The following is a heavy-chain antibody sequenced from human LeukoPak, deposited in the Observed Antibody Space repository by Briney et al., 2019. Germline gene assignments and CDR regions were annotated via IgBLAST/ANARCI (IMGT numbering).Heavy chain of an antibody. CDR3: AHSPLVDTDSFAFDY. CDR2: IYWDDDK. J-gene: IGHJ4*02. CDR1: GGSISSYYW. D-gene: IGHD5-18*01. Sequence: TLSLTCTVSGGSISSYYWSWIRQPPGKGLEWLALIYWDDDKRYSTSLKSRLTITKDTSKNQVVLTMTNMDPVDTATYYCAHSPLVDTDSFAFDYWGQGTLVTVSS. V-gene: IGHV2-5*08.